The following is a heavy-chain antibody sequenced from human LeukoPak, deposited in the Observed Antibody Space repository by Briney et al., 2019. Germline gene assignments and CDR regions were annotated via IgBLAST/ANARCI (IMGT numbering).Heavy chain of an antibody. D-gene: IGHD3-10*01. J-gene: IGHJ4*02. CDR2: INSDGSST. Sequence: GGSLRLSCAASGFIFSSYWMHWVRQAPGKGLVWVSRINSDGSSTSYADSVKGRFTISRDNAKNTLYLQMNSLRAEDTAVYYCARSRLAMIRGVIDYWGQGTLVTVSS. V-gene: IGHV3-74*01. CDR3: ARSRLAMIRGVIDY. CDR1: GFIFSSYW.